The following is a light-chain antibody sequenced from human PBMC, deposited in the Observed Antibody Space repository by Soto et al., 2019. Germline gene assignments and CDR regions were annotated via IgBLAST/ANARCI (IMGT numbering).Light chain of an antibody. V-gene: IGKV1-39*01. CDR3: QQSYSTPPIT. J-gene: IGKJ5*01. Sequence: DIRMTQSPSSLSASVGDRVTITCRASQSISSYLNWYQQKPGKAPKLLIYAAFSLQSGVPSRFSGSGSGTDFTLIISSLQPEDFATYYCQQSYSTPPITFGQGTRLEIK. CDR2: AAF. CDR1: QSISSY.